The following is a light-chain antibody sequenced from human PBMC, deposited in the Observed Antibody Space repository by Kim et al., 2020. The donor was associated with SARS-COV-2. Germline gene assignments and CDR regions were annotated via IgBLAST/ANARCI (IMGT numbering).Light chain of an antibody. Sequence: ASVGDRVTITCRASQGISNYLAWYQQKPGKVPKLLIYAASALRSGVPSRFSGSGSGTDFTLTITSLQPEDVAVYYCQQCNGAPWTFGHGTKVDIK. CDR3: QQCNGAPWT. CDR1: QGISNY. V-gene: IGKV1-27*01. J-gene: IGKJ1*01. CDR2: AAS.